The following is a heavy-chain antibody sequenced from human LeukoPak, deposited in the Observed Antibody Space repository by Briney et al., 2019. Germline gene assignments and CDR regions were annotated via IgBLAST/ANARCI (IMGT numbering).Heavy chain of an antibody. D-gene: IGHD6-19*01. CDR3: VRRDTGWNYFDY. J-gene: IGHJ4*02. CDR2: IYYTGKV. V-gene: IGHV4-59*08. CDR1: GGSINSHY. Sequence: SETLSLTCAVSGGSINSHYWGWIRQPPGKGLQWIGDIYYTGKVNYNPSLKSRVTITLDTSKDHLSLNLTSVLAADTAIYYCVRRDTGWNYFDYWGQGILVTVSS.